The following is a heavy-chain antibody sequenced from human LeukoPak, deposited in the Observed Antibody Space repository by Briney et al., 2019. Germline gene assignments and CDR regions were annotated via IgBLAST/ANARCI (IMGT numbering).Heavy chain of an antibody. CDR2: IYYSGST. V-gene: IGHV4-59*08. J-gene: IGHJ3*02. CDR3: ASFYSDYEFGAFDI. Sequence: SETLSLTCIVSGGSINNHYWTWIRQTPGKGLEWIGYIYYSGSTNYNPSLKSRVTISVDTSKNQFSLKLSSVTAADTAVYYCASFYSDYEFGAFDIWGQGTMVTVSS. CDR1: GGSINNHY. D-gene: IGHD5-12*01.